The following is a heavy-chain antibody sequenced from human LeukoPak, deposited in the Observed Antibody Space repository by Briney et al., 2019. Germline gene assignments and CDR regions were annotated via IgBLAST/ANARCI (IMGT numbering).Heavy chain of an antibody. CDR1: GITFSGYS. J-gene: IGHJ3*02. Sequence: PGGSLRLSCVVSGITFSGYSMIWVRQAPGKGLEWLSFMTTSGNTIFYAESVKDRFTISRDNAKKSLYLQMNSLRAEDTAVYYCVRDTFSPDAFDIWGQGTMVTVSS. CDR2: MTTSGNTI. V-gene: IGHV3-48*01. D-gene: IGHD3-16*01. CDR3: VRDTFSPDAFDI.